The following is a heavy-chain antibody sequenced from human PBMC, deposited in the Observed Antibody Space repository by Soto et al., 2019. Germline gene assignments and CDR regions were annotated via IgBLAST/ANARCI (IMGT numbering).Heavy chain of an antibody. CDR1: ADTFTSYY. J-gene: IGHJ6*02. CDR3: ARVRGPIVVVPASTDYYYGMDV. V-gene: IGHV1-69*13. CDR2: IIPIFGTA. Sequence: SVKVSCKAPADTFTSYYIHWVRQAPGQGLEWMGGIIPIFGTANYAQKFQGRVTITADESTSTAYMELSSLRSEDTAVYYCARVRGPIVVVPASTDYYYGMDVWGQGTTVTVSS. D-gene: IGHD2-2*01.